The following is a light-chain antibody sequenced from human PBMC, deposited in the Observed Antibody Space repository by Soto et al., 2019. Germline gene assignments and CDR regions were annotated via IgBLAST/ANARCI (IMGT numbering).Light chain of an antibody. V-gene: IGKV2-40*01. CDR3: MQRLEFPLT. Sequence: EIVMTQTPLSLPVTPGEPASISCRSSQSLLDRDDGNMYLDWYVQKPGQSPQLLIYTVSYRAPGVPDRFSGIGSGTDLTLKISRVEADEVGVYYCMQRLEFPLTFGGGTKVAIK. CDR1: QSLLDRDDGNMY. CDR2: TVS. J-gene: IGKJ4*01.